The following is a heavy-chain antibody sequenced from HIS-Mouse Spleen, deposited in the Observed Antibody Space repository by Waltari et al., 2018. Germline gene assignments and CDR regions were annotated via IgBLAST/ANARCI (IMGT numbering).Heavy chain of an antibody. J-gene: IGHJ4*02. CDR3: ASGVVVAATAVHFDY. Sequence: QLQLQESGPGLVKPSETLSLTCPVPGGSISSSSYYWGWIRQPPGKGLEWIGSIYYSGSTYYNPSLKSRVTISVDTSKNQFSLKLSSVTAADTAVYYCASGVVVAATAVHFDYWGQGTLVTVSS. CDR1: GGSISSSSYY. V-gene: IGHV4-39*07. CDR2: IYYSGST. D-gene: IGHD2-15*01.